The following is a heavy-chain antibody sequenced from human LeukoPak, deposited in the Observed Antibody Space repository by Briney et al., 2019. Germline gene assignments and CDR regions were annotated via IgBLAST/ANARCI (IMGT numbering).Heavy chain of an antibody. CDR2: INSDGSST. CDR1: GFTFSSHG. J-gene: IGHJ4*02. Sequence: GGSLRLSCAASGFTFSSHGMNWVRQAPGKGLVWVSRINSDGSSTSYADSVKGRFTISRDNAKNTLYLQMNSLRAEDTAVYYCARGILWFGELLDYWGQGTLVTVSS. D-gene: IGHD3-10*01. V-gene: IGHV3-74*01. CDR3: ARGILWFGELLDY.